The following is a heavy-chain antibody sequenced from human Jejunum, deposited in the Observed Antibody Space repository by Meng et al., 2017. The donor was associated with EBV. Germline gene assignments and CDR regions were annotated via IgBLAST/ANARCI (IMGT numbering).Heavy chain of an antibody. V-gene: IGHV3-13*01. CDR3: ARGSGTTRHY. Sequence: EWQLGESGGGLVQPGGSLRLSCAASGFTFSSYDMHWVRQATGKGLEWVSGIGTAGDTYYLGSVKGRFTISRENAKNSLYLQMNSLGVGDTAVYYCARGSGTTRHYWGQGTLVTVSS. D-gene: IGHD1-1*01. CDR2: IGTAGDT. J-gene: IGHJ4*02. CDR1: GFTFSSYD.